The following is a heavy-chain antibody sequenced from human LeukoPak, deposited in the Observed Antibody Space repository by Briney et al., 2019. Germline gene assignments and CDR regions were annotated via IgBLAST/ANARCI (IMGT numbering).Heavy chain of an antibody. Sequence: SETLSLTCTVSGGSISSYYWSWIRQPPGKGLEWIGYIYYSGSTNYNPSLKSRVTISVDTSKNQFSLKLSSVTAADTAVYYCARAVVATTWGFYGMDVWGQGTTVTVSS. CDR3: ARAVVATTWGFYGMDV. J-gene: IGHJ6*02. CDR2: IYYSGST. CDR1: GGSISSYY. D-gene: IGHD2-15*01. V-gene: IGHV4-59*01.